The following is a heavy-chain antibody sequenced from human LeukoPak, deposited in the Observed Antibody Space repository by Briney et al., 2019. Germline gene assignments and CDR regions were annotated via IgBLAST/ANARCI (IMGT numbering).Heavy chain of an antibody. Sequence: GGSLRLSCAASGFTFSSYSMNWVRQAPGKGLEWVSSISSSSSYIYYADSVKGRFTISRDNAKSTLYLQMNSLRAEDTAVYYCARAPGSISIYWGQGTLVTVSS. CDR1: GFTFSSYS. D-gene: IGHD3-10*01. CDR3: ARAPGSISIY. CDR2: ISSSSSYI. J-gene: IGHJ4*02. V-gene: IGHV3-21*01.